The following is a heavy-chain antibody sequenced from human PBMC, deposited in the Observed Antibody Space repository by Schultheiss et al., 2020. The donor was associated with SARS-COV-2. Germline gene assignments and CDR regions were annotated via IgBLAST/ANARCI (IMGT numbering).Heavy chain of an antibody. V-gene: IGHV4-59*12. CDR3: ARDWGYSYGYYYYGMDV. CDR2: IYYSGST. CDR1: GGSISSYY. J-gene: IGHJ6*02. Sequence: GSLRLSCTVSGGSISSYYWSWIRQPPGKGLEWIGYIYYSGSTNYNPFLKSRVTMSVDTSKNQFSLKLNSMTASDTAVYYCARDWGYSYGYYYYGMDVWGQGTTVTVSS. D-gene: IGHD5-18*01.